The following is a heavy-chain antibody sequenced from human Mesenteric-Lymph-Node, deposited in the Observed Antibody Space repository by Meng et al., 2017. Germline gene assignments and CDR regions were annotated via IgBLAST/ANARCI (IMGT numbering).Heavy chain of an antibody. V-gene: IGHV4-39*01. Sequence: QGQGQGSGPGLGKPSETLSLTCTVSGGSISSSSYYWAWIRQPPGEGLEWIGSVVYSGTTYYTSSLKSRVSISVDTSKNQFSLKLSSVTAADTAVYYCARHHHSPTFDYWGQGTLVTVSS. CDR1: GGSISSSSYY. J-gene: IGHJ4*02. D-gene: IGHD1-14*01. CDR2: VVYSGTT. CDR3: ARHHHSPTFDY.